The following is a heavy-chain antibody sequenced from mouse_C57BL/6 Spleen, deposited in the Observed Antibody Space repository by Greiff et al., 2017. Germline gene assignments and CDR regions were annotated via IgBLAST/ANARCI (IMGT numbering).Heavy chain of an antibody. D-gene: IGHD3-3*01. V-gene: IGHV1-76*01. J-gene: IGHJ4*01. CDR1: GYTFTDYY. CDR2: IYPGSGNT. Sequence: VQLQQSGAELVRPGASVKLSCKASGYTFTDYYINWVKQRPGQGLEWIARIYPGSGNTYYNEKFKGKATLTAEKSSSTAYMQLSSLTSEDSAVYFCARWAGGDAMDYWGQGTSVTVSS. CDR3: ARWAGGDAMDY.